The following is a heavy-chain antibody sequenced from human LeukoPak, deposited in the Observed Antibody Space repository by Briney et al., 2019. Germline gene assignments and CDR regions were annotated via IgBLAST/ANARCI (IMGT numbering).Heavy chain of an antibody. J-gene: IGHJ3*02. D-gene: IGHD2-2*01. Sequence: GASVKVSCKASGYTFSSYGISWVRQAPGQGLEWMGWISAYNGNTNYAQKFQGRVTMTTDTSTSTAYMDLRSLRSDDTAVYYCAREGLGYCSSSRCPRYAFDIWRQGTMVIVSS. CDR2: ISAYNGNT. V-gene: IGHV1-18*01. CDR1: GYTFSSYG. CDR3: AREGLGYCSSSRCPRYAFDI.